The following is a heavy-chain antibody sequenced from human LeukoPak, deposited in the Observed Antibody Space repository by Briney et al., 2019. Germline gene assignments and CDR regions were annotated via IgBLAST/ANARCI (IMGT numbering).Heavy chain of an antibody. CDR1: GGSISSGSYY. D-gene: IGHD3-10*01. CDR3: AREVPFGEYYYGSGSYSRHDYYYYYMDV. J-gene: IGHJ6*03. CDR2: IYTSGST. V-gene: IGHV4-61*02. Sequence: SETLSLTCTVSGGSISSGSYYWSWIRQPAGKGLEWIGRIYTSGSTNYNPSLKSRVTISVDTSKNQFSLKLSSVTAADTAVYYCAREVPFGEYYYGSGSYSRHDYYYYYMDVWGKGTTVTISS.